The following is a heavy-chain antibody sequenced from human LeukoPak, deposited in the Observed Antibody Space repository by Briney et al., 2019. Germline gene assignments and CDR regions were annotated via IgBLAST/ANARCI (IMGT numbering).Heavy chain of an antibody. Sequence: ASVKVSFKGSGYTFIGFYIHWVRQAPGQGLEWMGWINPNNGATKYSQNFQGRVTITRDTSIKTAYMELSSLRSDDTAVYYCARVVGSGWPSDAFDMWGQGTMVTVSS. V-gene: IGHV1-2*02. CDR3: ARVVGSGWPSDAFDM. CDR2: INPNNGAT. CDR1: GYTFIGFY. D-gene: IGHD6-19*01. J-gene: IGHJ3*02.